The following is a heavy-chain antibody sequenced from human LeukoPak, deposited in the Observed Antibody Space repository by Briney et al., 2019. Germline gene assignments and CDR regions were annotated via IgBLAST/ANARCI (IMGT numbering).Heavy chain of an antibody. D-gene: IGHD6-19*01. CDR2: ISPSSSTI. CDR3: AREHTPFGSGCTAAY. V-gene: IGHV3-48*01. Sequence: GGSLRLSCAASGFTFSSYGMHWVRQAPGKGLEWVSYISPSSSTIYYADSGKGRFTISRDNAKNSLYLQMNSLRAEDTAVYYCAREHTPFGSGCTAAYWGQGTLVTLSS. CDR1: GFTFSSYG. J-gene: IGHJ4*02.